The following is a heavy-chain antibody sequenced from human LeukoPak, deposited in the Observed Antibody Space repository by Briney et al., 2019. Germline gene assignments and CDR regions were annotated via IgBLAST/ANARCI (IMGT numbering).Heavy chain of an antibody. V-gene: IGHV3-7*01. CDR3: ARFGYVAAVDV. D-gene: IGHD2-15*01. CDR2: INPAGSET. J-gene: IGHJ4*02. Sequence: GGSLRLSCAASGFSFSAYWMTWVRQAPGTGLEWVANINPAGSETYYVDPVKGRFIISRDNAKNLVYLQMNSLRAEDTAVYHCARFGYVAAVDVWGQGTPVTVSS. CDR1: GFSFSAYW.